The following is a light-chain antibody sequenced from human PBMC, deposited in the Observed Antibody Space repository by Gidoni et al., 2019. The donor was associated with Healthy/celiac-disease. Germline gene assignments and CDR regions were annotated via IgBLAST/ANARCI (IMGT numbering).Light chain of an antibody. Sequence: QSVLTQPPSVSEPPGQRVTISCPGSSSNIGAGYDVHWYQQLPGTAPKLLIYGNSNRPSGVPDRFSGSKSGTSASLAITGLQAEDEADYYCQSYDSSLSGYVVFGGGTKLTVL. CDR3: QSYDSSLSGYVV. CDR1: SSNIGAGYD. J-gene: IGLJ2*01. CDR2: GNS. V-gene: IGLV1-40*01.